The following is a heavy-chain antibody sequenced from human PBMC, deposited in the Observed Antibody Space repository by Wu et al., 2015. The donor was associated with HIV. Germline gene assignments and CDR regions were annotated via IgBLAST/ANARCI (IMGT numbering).Heavy chain of an antibody. CDR1: GYTFIGYY. V-gene: IGHV1-2*02. CDR3: ARVGVLLTSAELLEYFQH. Sequence: QVQLVQSGAEMKKPGASVKVSCKASGYTFIGYYLHWVRRAPGQGLEWMGWINPNSGDTDYAQNFQGRVTMTRDTSISTAYMELSRLKSDDTAVYYCARVGVLLTSAELLEYFQHWGQGTVSSSPQ. J-gene: IGHJ1*01. D-gene: IGHD2-15*01. CDR2: INPNSGDT.